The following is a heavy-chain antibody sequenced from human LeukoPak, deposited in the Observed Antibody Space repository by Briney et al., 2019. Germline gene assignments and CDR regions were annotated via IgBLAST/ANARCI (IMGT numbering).Heavy chain of an antibody. CDR2: ISSSSSYI. J-gene: IGHJ4*02. V-gene: IGHV3-21*01. Sequence: KAGGSLRLSCAASGFTFSSYWMNWVRQAPGKGLEWVSSISSSSSYIYYADSVKGRFTISRDNAKNSLYLQMNSLRAEDTAVYYCARVGARKDYDYWGQGTLVTVSS. CDR1: GFTFSSYW. CDR3: ARVGARKDYDY.